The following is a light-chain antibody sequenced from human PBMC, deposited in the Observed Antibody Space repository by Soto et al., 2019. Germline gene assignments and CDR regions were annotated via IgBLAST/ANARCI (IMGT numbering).Light chain of an antibody. CDR1: SSDVGAYDY. Sequence: QSALTQPASVSGSPGQSITVSCTGTSSDVGAYDYVSWYQHHPGKAPKLIIYEVTNRPSGVSNRFSGSRSGNTASLTISGLQAEDEADYYCSSYTDSSNYVFGTGTKVTVL. V-gene: IGLV2-14*01. CDR3: SSYTDSSNYV. CDR2: EVT. J-gene: IGLJ1*01.